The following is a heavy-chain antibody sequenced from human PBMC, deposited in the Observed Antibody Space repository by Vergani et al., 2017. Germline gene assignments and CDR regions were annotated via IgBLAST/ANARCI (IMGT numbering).Heavy chain of an antibody. CDR3: ARAKVRPAAILNEPDY. V-gene: IGHV1-2*02. CDR2: INPNSGGT. Sequence: QVQLVQSGAEVKKPGASVKVSCKASGYTFTGYYMHWVRQAPGQGLEWMGWINPNSGGTNYAQKLQGRVTMTTDTSTSTAYMELRSLRAEDTAVYYCARAKVRPAAILNEPDYWGQGTLVTVSS. J-gene: IGHJ4*02. D-gene: IGHD2-2*01. CDR1: GYTFTGYY.